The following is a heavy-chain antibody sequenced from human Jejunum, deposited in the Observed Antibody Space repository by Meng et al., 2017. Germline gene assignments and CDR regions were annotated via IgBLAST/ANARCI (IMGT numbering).Heavy chain of an antibody. Sequence: GGSLRLSCAASGFTVSNNYMSWVRQAPGKGLEWVSVIYSGGSTYYADSVKGRFTISRDNSKNTLYLQMNSLRADDTAVYFCARDSLATYGYSDYYWGQGTLVTVSS. CDR3: ARDSLATYGYSDYY. D-gene: IGHD5-18*01. CDR2: IYSGGST. J-gene: IGHJ4*02. V-gene: IGHV3-66*02. CDR1: GFTVSNNY.